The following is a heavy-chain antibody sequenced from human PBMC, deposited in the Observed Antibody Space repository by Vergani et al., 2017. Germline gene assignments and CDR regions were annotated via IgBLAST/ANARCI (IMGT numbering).Heavy chain of an antibody. V-gene: IGHV4-61*02. Sequence: QVQLQESGPGLVKPSQTLSLICTVSGTSIHNDFYYWHWIRQAAGKGLEWIGSIYVSGITDYNSSLQSRVSMSVEMAKKQFSLTLTSVTAADTAVYYCARDNKQLRPRACDLWGQGTMVTVSS. CDR3: ARDNKQLRPRACDL. D-gene: IGHD4-23*01. CDR1: GTSIHNDFYY. J-gene: IGHJ3*01. CDR2: IYVSGIT.